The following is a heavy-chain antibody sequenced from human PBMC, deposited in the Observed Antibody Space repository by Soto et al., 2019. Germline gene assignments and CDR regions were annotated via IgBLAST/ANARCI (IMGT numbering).Heavy chain of an antibody. Sequence: GASVKVSCKASGYTFTGYYMPWVRQAPGQELEWMGWINPNSGGTNYAQKFQGWVTMTRDTSISTAYMELSRLRSDDTAVYYCARGDSPLGELSPTNDAFDIWGQGTMVTVSS. V-gene: IGHV1-2*04. CDR3: ARGDSPLGELSPTNDAFDI. CDR1: GYTFTGYY. CDR2: INPNSGGT. J-gene: IGHJ3*02. D-gene: IGHD3-16*02.